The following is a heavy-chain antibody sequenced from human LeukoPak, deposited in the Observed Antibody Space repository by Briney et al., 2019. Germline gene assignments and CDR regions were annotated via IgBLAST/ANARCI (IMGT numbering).Heavy chain of an antibody. J-gene: IGHJ6*03. V-gene: IGHV4-59*01. CDR3: AREAEEFLGQSHYYYYMDV. CDR1: GGSISSYY. CDR2: IYYSGST. Sequence: TSETLSLTCTVSGGSISSYYWSWIRQPPGKGLEWIGYIYYSGSTNYNPSLKSRVTISVDTSKNQFSLKLSSVTAADTAVYYCAREAEEFLGQSHYYYYMDVWGKGTTVTVSS. D-gene: IGHD3-10*01.